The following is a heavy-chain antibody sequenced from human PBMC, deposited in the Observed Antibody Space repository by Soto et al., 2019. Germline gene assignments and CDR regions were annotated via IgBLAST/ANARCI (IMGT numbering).Heavy chain of an antibody. CDR1: GFSLSTSGVG. V-gene: IGHV2-5*02. J-gene: IGHJ3*02. CDR2: IYWDDDK. D-gene: IGHD4-17*01. Sequence: GSGPTLVNPTQTLTLTCTFSGFSLSTSGVGVGWIRQPPGKALEWLALIYWDDDKRYSPSLKSRLTITKDTSKNQVVLTMTNMDPVDTATYYCAPSYSDEAYGDSTDAFDIWAQGTMVTVSS. CDR3: APSYSDEAYGDSTDAFDI.